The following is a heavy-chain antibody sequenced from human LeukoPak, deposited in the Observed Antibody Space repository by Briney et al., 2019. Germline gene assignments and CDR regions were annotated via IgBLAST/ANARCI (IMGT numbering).Heavy chain of an antibody. J-gene: IGHJ4*02. CDR1: GYSISSGYS. Sequence: SETLSLTCTVSGYSISSGYSWGWVRQPPGKGLEWIGSIYRSGATYYNPSLKSRVTLSIAASKNQIYMQLNSVTAADTAVYYCARVSGDHSSGWCHDYWGQGTLVTVSS. CDR3: ARVSGDHSSGWCHDY. CDR2: IYRSGAT. D-gene: IGHD6-19*01. V-gene: IGHV4-38-2*02.